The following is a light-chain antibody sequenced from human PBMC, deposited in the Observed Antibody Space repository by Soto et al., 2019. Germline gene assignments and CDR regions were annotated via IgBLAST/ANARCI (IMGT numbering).Light chain of an antibody. CDR1: QVVVTAY. V-gene: IGKV3-20*01. Sequence: EIVLTQSPGTLSVSPGERATLSCRASQVVVTAYIHWYQHKPGQAPRLLISGASTRASGIPDRFSGSGVGTDCTLTINRLEPEDCAVYYCLLFRGSPTFGPGSIVQI. CDR2: GAS. CDR3: LLFRGSPT. J-gene: IGKJ3*01.